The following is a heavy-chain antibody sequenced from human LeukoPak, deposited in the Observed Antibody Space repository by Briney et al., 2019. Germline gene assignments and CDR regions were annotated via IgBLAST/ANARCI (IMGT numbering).Heavy chain of an antibody. V-gene: IGHV4-39*01. CDR2: IYYSGST. CDR3: ARQGTLVYDSSGYYSPSFDY. D-gene: IGHD3-22*01. Sequence: WVRQAPGKGLEWVGSIYYSGSTYYNPSLKSRVTISVDTSKNQFSLKLSSVTAADTAVYYCARQGTLVYDSSGYYSPSFDYWGQGTLVTVSS. J-gene: IGHJ4*02.